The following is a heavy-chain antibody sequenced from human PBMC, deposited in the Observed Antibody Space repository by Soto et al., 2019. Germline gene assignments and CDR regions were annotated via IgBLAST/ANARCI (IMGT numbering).Heavy chain of an antibody. V-gene: IGHV4-39*07. CDR3: ARDGGSETLYFDY. Sequence: SETLSLTCTVSGGSISSSSYYWGWIRQPPGKGLEWIGSIYYSGNTNYNSSLKSRVTISVDTSKNQFSLRLTSVTAADTAVYYCARDGGSETLYFDYWGQGTLVTVSS. CDR1: GGSISSSSYY. D-gene: IGHD1-26*01. J-gene: IGHJ4*02. CDR2: IYYSGNT.